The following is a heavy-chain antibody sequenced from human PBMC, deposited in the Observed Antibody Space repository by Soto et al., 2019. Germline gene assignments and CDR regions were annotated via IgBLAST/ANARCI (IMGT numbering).Heavy chain of an antibody. CDR3: TRGVVSTRTFDY. J-gene: IGHJ4*02. Sequence: GESLKISCKGSGYNFAGYWIAWVRQMPGKGLELMGIIYPSDSDTRYRPSFQGQVTISADKSISSAYLQWSSLRASDTAMYYCTRGVVSTRTFDYGGQGPPVTLS. V-gene: IGHV5-51*01. CDR1: GYNFAGYW. CDR2: IYPSDSDT. D-gene: IGHD3-22*01.